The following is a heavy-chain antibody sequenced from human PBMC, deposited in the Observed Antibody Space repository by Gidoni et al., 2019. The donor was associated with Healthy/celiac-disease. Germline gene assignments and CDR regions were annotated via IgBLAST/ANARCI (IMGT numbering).Heavy chain of an antibody. CDR2: IWYDGSNQ. CDR3: ARDLSAIPAAIPDY. CDR1: GFTFRSDG. Sequence: QVQLVESGGGVVQHGRSLRLSCAASGFTFRSDGMHWVRQAPGKGLEWVAVIWYDGSNQYYADSVKGRFTISRDNSKNTLYLQMNSLRAEDTAVYYCARDLSAIPAAIPDYWGQGTLVTVSS. D-gene: IGHD2-2*02. V-gene: IGHV3-33*01. J-gene: IGHJ4*02.